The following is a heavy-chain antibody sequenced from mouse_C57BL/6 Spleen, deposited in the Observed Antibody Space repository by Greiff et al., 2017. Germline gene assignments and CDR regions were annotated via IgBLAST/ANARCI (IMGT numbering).Heavy chain of an antibody. Sequence: QVQLQQPGAELVSPGSSVKLSCKASGYTFTSYWMHWVKQRPIQGLEWIGNIDPSDSETHYNQKFKDKATLTVDKSSSTAYMQLSSLTSEYSAVYYCARNYYGRALDSWGQGTTLTVSS. D-gene: IGHD1-1*01. J-gene: IGHJ2*01. CDR2: IDPSDSET. CDR3: ARNYYGRALDS. V-gene: IGHV1-52*01. CDR1: GYTFTSYW.